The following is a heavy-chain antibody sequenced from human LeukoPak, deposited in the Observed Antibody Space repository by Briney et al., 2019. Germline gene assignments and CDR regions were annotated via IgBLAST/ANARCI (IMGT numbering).Heavy chain of an antibody. D-gene: IGHD2-8*01. CDR2: IYSDDRT. CDR1: GFTPSSNY. V-gene: IGHV3-53*04. CDR3: AREVMAKRRAFDI. J-gene: IGHJ3*02. Sequence: GGSLRLPCAASGFTPSSNYTSWVRQAPGKGLEWVSVIYSDDRTYYADSVKGRFTISRHTSKKTLYLQMNSLRAEDTAVYYCAREVMAKRRAFDIWGQGTVVTVSS.